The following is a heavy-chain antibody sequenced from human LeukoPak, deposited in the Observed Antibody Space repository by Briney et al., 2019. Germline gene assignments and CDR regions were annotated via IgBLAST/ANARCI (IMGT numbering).Heavy chain of an antibody. V-gene: IGHV3-48*02. CDR3: ARDGEYYYDSSGDAFDI. CDR1: GFTFSSYS. CDR2: ISSSSSTI. Sequence: GGSLRLSCATSGFTFSSYSMNWVRQAPGKGLEWVSYISSSSSTIYYADSVKGRFTISRDNAKNSLYLQMNSLRDEDTAVYYCARDGEYYYDSSGDAFDIWGQGTMVTVSS. J-gene: IGHJ3*02. D-gene: IGHD3-22*01.